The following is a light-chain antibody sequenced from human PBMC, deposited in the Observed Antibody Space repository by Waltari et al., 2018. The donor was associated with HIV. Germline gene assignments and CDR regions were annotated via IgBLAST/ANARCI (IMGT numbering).Light chain of an antibody. J-gene: IGLJ1*01. V-gene: IGLV3-21*04. CDR2: YNS. CDR3: QLWGPPSDHPV. Sequence: SHVLRQPPSVSVAPGKTASVTCGGDNIVSKSVHWYQQRPGQAPLLIIFYNSDPPAGSPRRFSGSNSVAAATLTISRVEAGDDADYYCQLWGPPSDHPVFGTGTKVTVL. CDR1: NIVSKS.